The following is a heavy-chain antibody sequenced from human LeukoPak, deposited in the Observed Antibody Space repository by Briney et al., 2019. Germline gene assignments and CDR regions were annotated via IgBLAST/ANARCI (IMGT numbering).Heavy chain of an antibody. CDR1: GASFNTYY. CDR2: INHSGTT. Sequence: SETLSLTCAVYGASFNTYYWSWIRQSPEKGLEWIGDINHSGTTNYNPSLKSRVTISVDTSKNQFSLKLSSVTAADTAVYYCAREDVGSGRVDYWGQGTLVTVSS. V-gene: IGHV4-34*01. CDR3: AREDVGSGRVDY. D-gene: IGHD6-25*01. J-gene: IGHJ4*02.